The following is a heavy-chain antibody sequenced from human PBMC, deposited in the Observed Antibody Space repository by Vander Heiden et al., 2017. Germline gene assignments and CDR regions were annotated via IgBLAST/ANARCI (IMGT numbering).Heavy chain of an antibody. D-gene: IGHD2-21*02. CDR3: ARGGLAYGVVDGYSWYFDL. V-gene: IGHV3-33*01. J-gene: IGHJ2*01. CDR1: GFTFSSYG. Sequence: QVQLVESGGGVVQPGRSLRLSCAASGFTFSSYGMHWVRQAPGKGLEWVAVIWYDGSNKYYADSVKGRFTISRDNSKNTLYLQMNSLRAEDTAVYYCARGGLAYGVVDGYSWYFDLWGLGTMVTVSS. CDR2: IWYDGSNK.